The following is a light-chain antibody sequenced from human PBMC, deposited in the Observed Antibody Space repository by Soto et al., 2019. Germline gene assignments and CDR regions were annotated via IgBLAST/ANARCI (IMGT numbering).Light chain of an antibody. CDR1: QSVTSSC. Sequence: EIVLTQSPGTLSLSPGERATLSCTASQSVTSSCLAWYQRKPGQAPRLLIHTTSIRATDIPDRFSGSGSGTDFTLTISSLEPEDFAVYYCQQYGSSPSFGGGTKVDIK. CDR2: TTS. J-gene: IGKJ4*01. V-gene: IGKV3-20*01. CDR3: QQYGSSPS.